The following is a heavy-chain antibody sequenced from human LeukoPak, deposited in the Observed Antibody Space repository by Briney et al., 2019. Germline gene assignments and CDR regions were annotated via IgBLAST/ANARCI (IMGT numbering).Heavy chain of an antibody. Sequence: ASVKVSCKASGYTFTGYYMHWVRQAPGQGLEWMGWINPNSGDTNYAQKFQGRVTMTRDTSISTAYMELSRLRSDDTAVYYCARVLGIAVAGYPPSFDYWGQGTLVTVSS. CDR1: GYTFTGYY. CDR3: ARVLGIAVAGYPPSFDY. CDR2: INPNSGDT. J-gene: IGHJ4*02. V-gene: IGHV1-2*02. D-gene: IGHD6-19*01.